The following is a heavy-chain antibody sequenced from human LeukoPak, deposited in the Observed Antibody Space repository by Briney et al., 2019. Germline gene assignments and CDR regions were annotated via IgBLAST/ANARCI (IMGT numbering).Heavy chain of an antibody. J-gene: IGHJ4*02. CDR1: GYTFTNYY. CDR2: ISPSGGST. Sequence: ASVKVSCKASGYTFTNYYMHWVRQAPGQGLEWMGIISPSGGSTTYAQKFQGRVTMTRDMSTSTVYMELSSLRSDGTAMYYCARDTVAGIFMAYGYWGQGTLVTVSS. V-gene: IGHV1-46*01. D-gene: IGHD6-19*01. CDR3: ARDTVAGIFMAYGY.